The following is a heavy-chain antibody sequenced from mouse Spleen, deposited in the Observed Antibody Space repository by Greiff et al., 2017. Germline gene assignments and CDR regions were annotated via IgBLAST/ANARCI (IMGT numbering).Heavy chain of an antibody. CDR2: INPSSGYT. CDR1: GYTFTSYW. CDR3: ARNSCSNYEFALDY. J-gene: IGHJ4*01. V-gene: IGHV1-7*01. D-gene: IGHD2-5*01. Sequence: QVQLQQSGAELAKPGASVKLSCKASGYTFTSYWMHWVKQRPGQGLEWIGYINPSSGYTKYNQKFKDKATLTADKSSSTAYMQLRSLTYEDSAVFDCARNSCSNYEFALDYWGQGTSGTVSS.